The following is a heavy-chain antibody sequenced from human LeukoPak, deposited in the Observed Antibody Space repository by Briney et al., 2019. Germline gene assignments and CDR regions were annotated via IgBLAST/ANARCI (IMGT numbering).Heavy chain of an antibody. J-gene: IGHJ6*03. CDR3: ERTTQAHSWRTRYYDYYMDV. V-gene: IGHV4-59*01. D-gene: IGHD6-13*01. Sequence: SETLSLTCVVSGGSITSDYWSWIRQPPGKGLEWSGYIENSGRTEYNPSLMSRITISVDTSKNQFSLKLSSVTAADTAVYYCERTTQAHSWRTRYYDYYMDVWGKGTTVTVSS. CDR2: IENSGRT. CDR1: GGSITSDY.